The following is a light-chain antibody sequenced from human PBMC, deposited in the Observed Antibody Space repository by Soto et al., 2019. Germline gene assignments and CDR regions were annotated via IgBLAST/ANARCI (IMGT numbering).Light chain of an antibody. CDR2: DIS. CDR3: TLYTSTRTVV. J-gene: IGLJ3*02. V-gene: IGLV2-14*03. Sequence: QSALAQPASVSGSPGQSITISCSETSNDVGLYNYVSWYQYHPGTAPKLMIYDISNRPSAVSDRFSGSKSGNTASLTFSWLQGDDEADYYCTLYTSTRTVVFGGGTNLTFL. CDR1: SNDVGLYNY.